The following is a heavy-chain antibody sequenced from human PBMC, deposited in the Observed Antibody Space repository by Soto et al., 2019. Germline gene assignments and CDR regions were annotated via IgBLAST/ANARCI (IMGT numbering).Heavy chain of an antibody. CDR1: GFTFSSYA. J-gene: IGHJ4*02. CDR3: AYSSTPFDY. D-gene: IGHD6-13*01. CDR2: ISGSGGST. V-gene: IGHV3-23*01. Sequence: EVQLLESGGGLVQPGVSLRLSCAASGFTFSSYAMRWVRQAPGKGLEWVSAISGSGGSTYYADSVKGPFPISRDNSKITLYLQMNSLRAEDTAVYYCAYSSTPFDYWGQGTLVTVSS.